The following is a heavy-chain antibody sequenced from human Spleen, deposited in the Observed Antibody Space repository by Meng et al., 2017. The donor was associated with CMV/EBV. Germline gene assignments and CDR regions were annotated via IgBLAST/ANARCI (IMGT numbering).Heavy chain of an antibody. CDR2: IFHSGIT. V-gene: IGHV4-38-2*02. CDR3: ASLAGRRPYYFDY. J-gene: IGHJ4*02. Sequence: SETLSLTCTVSGYSISSDYYWGWIRQPPGKGLEFIGNIFHSGITSYSPSLKSRVTISADTSKNQFSLRLTSVTAADTAVYYCASLAGRRPYYFDYWGQGTLVTVSS. CDR1: GYSISSDYY.